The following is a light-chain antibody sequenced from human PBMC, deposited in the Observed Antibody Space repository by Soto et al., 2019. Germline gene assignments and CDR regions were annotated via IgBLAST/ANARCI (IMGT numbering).Light chain of an antibody. V-gene: IGKV1-39*01. CDR1: QTIDTY. CDR2: AAS. Sequence: DIQMTQSPSSLSAPVGERVTITCRAGQTIDTYLNWYKQEPGKAPKLLIYAASSLHSGVPSRFSGSGSGTDFTLTISSLQPEDFATYFCQQSHGIPYTFGQGTKLEIK. J-gene: IGKJ2*01. CDR3: QQSHGIPYT.